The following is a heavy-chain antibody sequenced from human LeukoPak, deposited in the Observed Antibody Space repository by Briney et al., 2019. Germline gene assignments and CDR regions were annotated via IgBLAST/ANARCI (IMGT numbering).Heavy chain of an antibody. CDR1: GFTFSRSA. CDR2: ISGNSDTT. CDR3: AKVYDSRGYYSWFDP. D-gene: IGHD3-22*01. V-gene: IGHV3-23*01. J-gene: IGHJ5*02. Sequence: GGSLRLSCAASGFTFSRSAMSWVRQAPGKGLEWVSAISGNSDTTYYADSAKGRFTISRDNSKNTLYLQMNSLRAEDTAVYYCAKVYDSRGYYSWFDPWGQGTLVTVSS.